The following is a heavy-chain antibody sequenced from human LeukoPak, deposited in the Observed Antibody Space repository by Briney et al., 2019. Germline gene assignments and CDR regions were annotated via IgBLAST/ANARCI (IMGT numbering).Heavy chain of an antibody. Sequence: GSLRLSCVASGFTFSSYALNGVRQAPGKGLEWVSCISSASSYIYYADSVKGRFAISRDNAKNSLYLQMNGLRAEDTALYYCARDPDYFDGSGSYPYYFDYWGQGSLVTVSS. CDR2: ISSASSYI. CDR1: GFTFSSYA. CDR3: ARDPDYFDGSGSYPYYFDY. V-gene: IGHV3-21*01. J-gene: IGHJ4*02. D-gene: IGHD3-22*01.